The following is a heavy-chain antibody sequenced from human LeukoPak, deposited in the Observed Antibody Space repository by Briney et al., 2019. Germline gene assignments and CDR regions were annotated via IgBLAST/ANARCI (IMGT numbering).Heavy chain of an antibody. J-gene: IGHJ4*02. CDR3: AREAHCSGGGCYFDY. CDR2: IWYDGSNK. Sequence: PGRSLRLSCAASGFTFSNYGMHWVRQAPGKGLEWVAVIWYDGSNKYYADSVKGRFTISRDNSKNTLYLQMNSLRAEDTAVYLCAREAHCSGGGCYFDYWGQGTLVTVSS. V-gene: IGHV3-33*01. D-gene: IGHD2-15*01. CDR1: GFTFSNYG.